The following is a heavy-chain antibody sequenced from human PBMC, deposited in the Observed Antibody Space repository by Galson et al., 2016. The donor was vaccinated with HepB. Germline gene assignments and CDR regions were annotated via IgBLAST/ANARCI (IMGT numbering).Heavy chain of an antibody. CDR2: IYNSGST. J-gene: IGHJ6*02. CDR1: GGSMSYYY. Sequence: SETLSLTCTVSGGSMSYYYWSWIRQPPGKGLEWIGYIYNSGSTNYNPSLKSRVTISVDASKNQFSLKLTSVTAADTAVYYCARDDSGGWYGFHYGMDVWGQGTTVTVSS. V-gene: IGHV4-59*01. CDR3: ARDDSGGWYGFHYGMDV. D-gene: IGHD6-19*01.